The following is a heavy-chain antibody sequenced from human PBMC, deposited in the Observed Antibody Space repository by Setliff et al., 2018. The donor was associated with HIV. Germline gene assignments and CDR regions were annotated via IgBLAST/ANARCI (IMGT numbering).Heavy chain of an antibody. CDR1: GFTFDDYG. J-gene: IGHJ3*02. D-gene: IGHD6-19*01. CDR3: VRDKWLVPDTFDI. V-gene: IGHV3-20*04. Sequence: GSLRLSCAASGFTFDDYGMSWVRQAPGKGLEWVSGINWNGGSTGYVDSVKGRFTISRDKAKNSLYLQMNSLRAEDMALYYCVRDKWLVPDTFDIWGQGTRVTVSS. CDR2: INWNGGST.